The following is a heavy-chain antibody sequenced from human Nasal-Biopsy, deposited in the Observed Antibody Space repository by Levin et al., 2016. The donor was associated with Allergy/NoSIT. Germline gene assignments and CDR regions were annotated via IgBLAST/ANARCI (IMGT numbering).Heavy chain of an antibody. D-gene: IGHD3-10*01. CDR3: ARTIRGGYYFDN. Sequence: LRLSCAVSRGSISRGDYSWSWIRQPPGKGLEWIGYIYKSGSSFYNPSLESRVTISVDRSQNQFSLKMNSMTAADTAMYYCARTIRGGYYFDNWGRGTLVTVSS. CDR2: IYKSGSS. CDR1: RGSISRGDYS. V-gene: IGHV4-30-2*01. J-gene: IGHJ4*02.